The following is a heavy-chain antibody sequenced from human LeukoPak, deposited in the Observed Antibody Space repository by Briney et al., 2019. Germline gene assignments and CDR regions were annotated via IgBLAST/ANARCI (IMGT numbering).Heavy chain of an antibody. CDR3: ARLLEGVAGTWGY. J-gene: IGHJ4*02. CDR2: IYPGDSDT. D-gene: IGHD6-19*01. V-gene: IGHV5-51*01. CDR1: GYSFGTYW. Sequence: PGESLKISCKGSGYSFGTYWIAWVRQRPGKGLEWMGIIYPGDSDTRYSPSFQGQVTISADKSISTAYLQWSSLKASDTAMYYCARLLEGVAGTWGYWGQGTLVTVSS.